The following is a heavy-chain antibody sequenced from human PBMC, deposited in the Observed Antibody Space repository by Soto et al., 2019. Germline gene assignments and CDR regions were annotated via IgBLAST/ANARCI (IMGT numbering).Heavy chain of an antibody. V-gene: IGHV3-23*01. J-gene: IGHJ4*02. Sequence: GGSLRLSCAASGFTFSSYAMSWVRQAPGKGLEWVSAISGSGGSTYYADSVKGRFTISRDNSKNTLYLQMNSLRAEDTAVYYCAKAGEYQLLLAAAAPGIFDYWGQGTLVTVSS. D-gene: IGHD2-2*01. CDR1: GFTFSSYA. CDR2: ISGSGGST. CDR3: AKAGEYQLLLAAAAPGIFDY.